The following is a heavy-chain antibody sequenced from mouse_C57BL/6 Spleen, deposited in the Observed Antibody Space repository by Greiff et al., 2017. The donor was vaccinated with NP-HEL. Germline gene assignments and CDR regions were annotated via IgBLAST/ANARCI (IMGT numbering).Heavy chain of an antibody. Sequence: VQLQQPGAELVRPGSSVKLSCKASGYTFTSYWMDWVKQRPGQGLEWIGNIYPSDSETHYNQKFKDKATLTVDKSSSTAYMQLSSLTSEDSAVYYCARWGLRSYYFDDWGQGTTLTVSS. V-gene: IGHV1-61*01. D-gene: IGHD2-4*01. J-gene: IGHJ2*01. CDR2: IYPSDSET. CDR1: GYTFTSYW. CDR3: ARWGLRSYYFDD.